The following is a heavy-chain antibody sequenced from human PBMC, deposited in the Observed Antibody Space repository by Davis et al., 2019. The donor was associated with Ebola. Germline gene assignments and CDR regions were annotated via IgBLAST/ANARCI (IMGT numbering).Heavy chain of an antibody. CDR2: IRSKANSYAT. D-gene: IGHD6-13*01. J-gene: IGHJ6*02. V-gene: IGHV3-73*01. Sequence: GESLKISCAASGFTFSSYTMHWVRQASGKGLEWVGRIRSKANSYATAYAASVKGRFTISRDDSKNTAYLQMNSLKTEDTAVYYCTRQQLVYYYYGMDVWGQGTTVTVSS. CDR1: GFTFSSYT. CDR3: TRQQLVYYYYGMDV.